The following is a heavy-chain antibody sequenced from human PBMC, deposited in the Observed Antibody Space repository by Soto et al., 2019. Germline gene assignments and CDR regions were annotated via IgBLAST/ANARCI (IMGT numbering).Heavy chain of an antibody. D-gene: IGHD5-18*01. CDR1: GGSISSGGYY. J-gene: IGHJ6*03. Sequence: LSLTCTVSGGSISSGGYYWSWIRQHPGKGLEWIGYIYYSGSTYYNPSLKSRVTISVDTSKNQFSLKLSSVTAADTAVYYCAREDTDFRYYYMDVWGKGTTVTVSS. CDR3: AREDTDFRYYYMDV. V-gene: IGHV4-31*03. CDR2: IYYSGST.